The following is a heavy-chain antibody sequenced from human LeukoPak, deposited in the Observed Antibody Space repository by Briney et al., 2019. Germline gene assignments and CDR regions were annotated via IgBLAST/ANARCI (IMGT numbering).Heavy chain of an antibody. CDR3: AKSRGYFDWLLVGY. CDR1: GFTFSSYA. J-gene: IGHJ4*02. Sequence: PGGSLRLSCAASGFTFSSYAMSWVRQAPGKGLEWVSAISGSGGSTYYADSVKGRFTISRDNSKNTLYLQMNSLRAEDTAVYYCAKSRGYFDWLLVGYWGQGTLVTVSS. CDR2: ISGSGGST. D-gene: IGHD3-9*01. V-gene: IGHV3-23*01.